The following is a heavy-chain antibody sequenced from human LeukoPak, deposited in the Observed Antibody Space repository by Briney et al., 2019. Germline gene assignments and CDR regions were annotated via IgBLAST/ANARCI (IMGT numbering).Heavy chain of an antibody. J-gene: IGHJ4*02. V-gene: IGHV3-30*02. CDR3: GKDHFPYRSGSVIDF. Sequence: PGGSLRLSCAASGFTFSNYGMHWVRQAPDKGLEWVAFIRYDESNKHYADSVKGRFTVSRDNSKNTLHMQMHSLRTDDTAVYYCGKDHFPYRSGSVIDFWGQGTLVTVSS. CDR2: IRYDESNK. CDR1: GFTFSNYG. D-gene: IGHD6-19*01.